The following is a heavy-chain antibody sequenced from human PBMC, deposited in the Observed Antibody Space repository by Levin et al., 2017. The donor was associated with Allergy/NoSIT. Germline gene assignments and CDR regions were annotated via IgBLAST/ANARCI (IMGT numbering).Heavy chain of an antibody. V-gene: IGHV3-9*01. CDR3: AKDISGVYYYGMDV. Sequence: GGSLRLSCAASGFTFDDYAMHWVRQAPGKGLEWVSGISWNSGSIGYADSVKGRFTISRDNAKNSLYLQMNSLRAEDTALYYCAKDISGVYYYGMDVWGQGTTVTVSS. CDR1: GFTFDDYA. J-gene: IGHJ6*02. CDR2: ISWNSGSI. D-gene: IGHD7-27*01.